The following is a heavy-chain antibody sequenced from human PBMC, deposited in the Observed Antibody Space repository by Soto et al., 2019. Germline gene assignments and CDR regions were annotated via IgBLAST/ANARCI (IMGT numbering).Heavy chain of an antibody. V-gene: IGHV3-23*01. Sequence: PGGSLRLSCGASVFTFSSYAMSWVRQGPGKGLEWVAGISGSGGGTYYADSVKGRFTISRDDSKNTLYLQMNSLRAEDTAVYYCAKVGEPWYDFWRGYCNYFEYWGQGMLVTVSS. CDR3: AKVGEPWYDFWRGYCNYFEY. D-gene: IGHD3-3*01. CDR1: VFTFSSYA. CDR2: ISGSGGGT. J-gene: IGHJ4*02.